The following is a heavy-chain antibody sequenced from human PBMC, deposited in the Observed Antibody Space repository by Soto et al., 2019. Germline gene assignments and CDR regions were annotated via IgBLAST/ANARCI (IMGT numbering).Heavy chain of an antibody. J-gene: IGHJ6*03. CDR2: ISGSGGST. D-gene: IGHD2-2*01. V-gene: IGHV3-23*01. CDR1: GFTFSSYA. CDR3: AKGIVPAAIVDNYYYYMDV. Sequence: GESLKISCAASGFTFSSYAMSWVRQAPGKGLEWVSAISGSGGSTYYADSVKGRFTISRDNSKNTLYLQMNSLRAEDTAVYYCAKGIVPAAIVDNYYYYMDVWGKGTTVTVSS.